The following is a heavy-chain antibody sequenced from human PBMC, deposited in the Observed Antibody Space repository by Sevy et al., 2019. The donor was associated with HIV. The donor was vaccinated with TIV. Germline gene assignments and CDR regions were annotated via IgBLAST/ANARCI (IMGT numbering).Heavy chain of an antibody. V-gene: IGHV3-33*01. CDR1: GFTFSSYG. D-gene: IGHD2-15*01. CDR3: AREGCSGGSCQLPFDY. Sequence: GGSLRLSCAASGFTFSSYGMHWVRQAPGKGLEWMAVIWYDGSNKYYADSVKGRFTISRDNSKNTLYLQMNSLRAEDTAVYYCAREGCSGGSCQLPFDYWGQGTLVTVSS. CDR2: IWYDGSNK. J-gene: IGHJ4*02.